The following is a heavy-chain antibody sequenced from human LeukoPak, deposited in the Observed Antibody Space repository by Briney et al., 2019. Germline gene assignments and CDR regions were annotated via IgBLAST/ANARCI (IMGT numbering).Heavy chain of an antibody. CDR1: GFTFDDYA. CDR2: ISSSGSTI. V-gene: IGHV3-48*03. J-gene: IGHJ6*03. CDR3: ARGGTDCSSTSCYPRADYYYYMDV. D-gene: IGHD2-2*01. Sequence: PGRSLRLSCAASGFTFDDYAMHWVRQAPGKGLEWVSYISSSGSTIYYADSVKGRFTISRDNAKNSLYLQMNSLRAEDTAVYYCARGGTDCSSTSCYPRADYYYYMDVWGKGTTVTISS.